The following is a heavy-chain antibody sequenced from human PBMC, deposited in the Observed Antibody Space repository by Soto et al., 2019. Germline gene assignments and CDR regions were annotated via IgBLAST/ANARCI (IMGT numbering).Heavy chain of an antibody. Sequence: SETLSLTCNVSGGSVSSVKYFWSWIRQPPGKGLEWIAYIYNNGNTNYNPSLKSRATISVGTSKNQCSLKLTSVTAADSAVYFCARTVMPVGNLAAFDHWGQGVLVTVSS. V-gene: IGHV4-61*01. J-gene: IGHJ4*02. CDR3: ARTVMPVGNLAAFDH. D-gene: IGHD7-27*01. CDR2: IYNNGNT. CDR1: GGSVSSVKYF.